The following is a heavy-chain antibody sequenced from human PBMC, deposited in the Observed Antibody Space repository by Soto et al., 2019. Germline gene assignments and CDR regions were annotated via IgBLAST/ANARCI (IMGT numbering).Heavy chain of an antibody. CDR2: ISYDGSNK. V-gene: IGHV3-30*18. CDR1: GFTFSSYV. Sequence: VGSLRLSCAASGFTFSSYVMHWVRQAPGKGLEWVAVISYDGSNKYYADSVKGRFTISRDNSKHTLFLQMNSLRPEDTAVYYCAKDLEGYCSSTSCYTYFGLDVWGQGTTVTVSS. J-gene: IGHJ6*02. CDR3: AKDLEGYCSSTSCYTYFGLDV. D-gene: IGHD2-2*01.